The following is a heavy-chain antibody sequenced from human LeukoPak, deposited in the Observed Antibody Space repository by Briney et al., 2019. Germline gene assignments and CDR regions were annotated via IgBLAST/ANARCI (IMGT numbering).Heavy chain of an antibody. CDR2: ISVYNGNT. CDR3: ARQYGSGSYFPRYYYYYMDV. CDR1: GYTFTSYD. V-gene: IGHV1-18*01. J-gene: IGHJ6*03. Sequence: AASVKVSCKASGYTFTSYDVSWVRQAPGQGLEWMGGISVYNGNTNYAQKFQGRVTMTTDTSTSTAYMELRSLRSDDTAVYYCARQYGSGSYFPRYYYYYMDVWGKGTTVTVSS. D-gene: IGHD3-10*01.